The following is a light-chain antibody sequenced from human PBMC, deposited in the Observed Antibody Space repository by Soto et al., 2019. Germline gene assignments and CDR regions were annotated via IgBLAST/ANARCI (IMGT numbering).Light chain of an antibody. CDR3: SSYAGNNDGV. J-gene: IGLJ3*02. CDR1: SSDVGAFNY. CDR2: EVT. Sequence: QSALTQPPSASGSPGLSVTISCTGTSSDVGAFNYVSWYQQHPGKAPRLIIYEVTKRPSGVPDRFSGSKSGNTASLTVSGLQTEDEADYYCSSYAGNNDGVFGGGTKLTVL. V-gene: IGLV2-8*01.